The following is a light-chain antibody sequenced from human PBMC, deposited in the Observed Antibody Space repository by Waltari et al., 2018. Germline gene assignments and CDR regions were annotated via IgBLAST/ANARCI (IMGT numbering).Light chain of an antibody. CDR3: SSYTRSGPL. Sequence: HSALTQPASVSGSPGQSITISCTGTSSDVGGYNYVSWYQQHPGNAPKLMIYEVPNRPSGVSNRFSGSKSGNTASLTIAGLQAEDEADYYCSSYTRSGPLFGGGTKLTVL. CDR1: SSDVGGYNY. J-gene: IGLJ3*02. CDR2: EVP. V-gene: IGLV2-14*01.